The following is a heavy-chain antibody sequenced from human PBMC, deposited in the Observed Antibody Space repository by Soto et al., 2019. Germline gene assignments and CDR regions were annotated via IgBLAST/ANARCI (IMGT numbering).Heavy chain of an antibody. V-gene: IGHV1-69*01. J-gene: IGHJ4*02. D-gene: IGHD3-16*01. Sequence: QVQLVQSGAEVKKTGSSVKVSCKTSGGTFSTFGISWVRQAPGQGLEWMGGIIAFFGTAEYSQKFEDRITINADESTNTVYMDLRSLTSEDTAIYYCARTAPMDAGDKYYYDFWGQGALVTVSS. CDR1: GGTFSTFG. CDR2: IIAFFGTA. CDR3: ARTAPMDAGDKYYYDF.